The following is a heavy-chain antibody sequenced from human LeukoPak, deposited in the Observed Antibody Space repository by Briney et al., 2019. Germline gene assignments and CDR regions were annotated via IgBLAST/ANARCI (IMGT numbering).Heavy chain of an antibody. CDR1: GGSISSYY. V-gene: IGHV4-59*01. D-gene: IGHD2-21*02. CDR2: IYYSGST. J-gene: IGHJ4*02. Sequence: PSETLSLTCTVSGGSISSYYWSWIRQPPGKGLEWIGYIYYSGSTNYNPSLKSRVTISVDTSKNQFPLKLSSVTAADTAVYYCASAYCGGDCYVDYWGQGTLVTVSS. CDR3: ASAYCGGDCYVDY.